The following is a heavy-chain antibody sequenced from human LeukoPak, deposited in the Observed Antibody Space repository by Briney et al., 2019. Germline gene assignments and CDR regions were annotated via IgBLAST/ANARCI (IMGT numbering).Heavy chain of an antibody. CDR3: ARDPNYFDSSGFYDAAFDI. Sequence: PSETLSLTCTVSGGSISRYYWSWIRQPAGKGLEWIGRIYTSGSTNYNPSLKSRVTMSVDTSKNQFSLKLRSVTAADTAMYYCARDPNYFDSSGFYDAAFDIWGRGTMVTVSS. D-gene: IGHD3-22*01. CDR1: GGSISRYY. CDR2: IYTSGST. J-gene: IGHJ3*02. V-gene: IGHV4-4*07.